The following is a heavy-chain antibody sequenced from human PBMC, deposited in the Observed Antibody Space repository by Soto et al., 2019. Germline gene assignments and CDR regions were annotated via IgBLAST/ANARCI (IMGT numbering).Heavy chain of an antibody. J-gene: IGHJ6*02. CDR3: ARDVDWNYAYYYYGMDV. V-gene: IGHV3-30-3*01. Sequence: PGGSQRLSCAASGFTFSSYAMHWVRQAPGKGLEWVAVISYDGSNKYYADSVKGRFTISRDNSKNTLYLQMNSMRAEDTAVYYCARDVDWNYAYYYYGMDVWGQGTTVTVSS. CDR1: GFTFSSYA. CDR2: ISYDGSNK. D-gene: IGHD1-7*01.